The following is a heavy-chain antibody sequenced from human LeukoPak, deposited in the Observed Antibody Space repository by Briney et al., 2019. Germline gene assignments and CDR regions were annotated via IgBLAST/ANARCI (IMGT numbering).Heavy chain of an antibody. V-gene: IGHV4-59*01. J-gene: IGHJ5*02. D-gene: IGHD5-12*01. CDR1: GGSLSSYY. CDR2: IYYSGST. CDR3: AREGDGYTYNWFDP. Sequence: SETLSLTCTVSGGSLSSYYWSWIRHPPGKGVEWIGYIYYSGSTNYNPSLKSRVTISVDTTKTQSSLKLSSVTAADTAVYYCAREGDGYTYNWFDPWGQGTLVTVSS.